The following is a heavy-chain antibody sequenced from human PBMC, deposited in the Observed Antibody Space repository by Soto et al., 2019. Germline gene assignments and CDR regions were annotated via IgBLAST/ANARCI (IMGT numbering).Heavy chain of an antibody. CDR2: IIPIFGTA. V-gene: IGHV1-69*01. CDR3: ARGDFGVDRDYYYNGMDV. CDR1: GGTFSSYA. Sequence: QVQLVQSGAEVKKPGSSVKVSCKASGGTFSSYAIIWVRQAPGQGLEWLGGIIPIFGTANYAQKFQGRVTITADESTSTAYMELSSLRSEDTAVYYCARGDFGVDRDYYYNGMDVWGQGTTVTVSS. D-gene: IGHD3-3*01. J-gene: IGHJ6*02.